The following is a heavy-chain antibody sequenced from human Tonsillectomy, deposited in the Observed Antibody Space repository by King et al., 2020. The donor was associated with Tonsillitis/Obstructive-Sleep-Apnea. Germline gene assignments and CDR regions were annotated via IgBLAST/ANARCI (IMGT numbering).Heavy chain of an antibody. CDR1: GGSISSYY. D-gene: IGHD1-20*01. J-gene: IGHJ4*02. V-gene: IGHV4-59*01. Sequence: VQLQESGPGLVKPSETLSLTCTVSGGSISSYYWSWIRQPPEKGLEWIGYIYYSGSTNYNPSLKSRVTISVDTSKNQFSLQLRSVTAADTAMYYCARDGGYNWNLFDYWGQGTLVTVSS. CDR2: IYYSGST. CDR3: ARDGGYNWNLFDY.